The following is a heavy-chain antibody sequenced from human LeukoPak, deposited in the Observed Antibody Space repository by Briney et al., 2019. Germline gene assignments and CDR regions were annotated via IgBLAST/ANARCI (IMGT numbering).Heavy chain of an antibody. Sequence: GGSLRLSCAASGFTFSSSAMSWVRQVPGKGLEWVSGISASGGSTYYADSVRGRFTISRDNSKNTLYVQMNSLRDEDTAVYYCAKRPGAAADGAFDIWGQGTMVTVSS. J-gene: IGHJ3*02. V-gene: IGHV3-23*01. D-gene: IGHD2-2*01. CDR3: AKRPGAAADGAFDI. CDR2: ISASGGST. CDR1: GFTFSSSA.